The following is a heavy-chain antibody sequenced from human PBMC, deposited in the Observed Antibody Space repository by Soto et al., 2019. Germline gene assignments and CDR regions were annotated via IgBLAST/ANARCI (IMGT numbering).Heavy chain of an antibody. CDR3: ARVRDSSGWYKSDY. V-gene: IGHV3-33*01. Sequence: LRLSCAASGFTFSSYGMHWVRQAPGKGLEWVAVIWYDGSNKYYADSVKGRFTISRDNSKNTLYLQMNSLRAEDTAVYYCARVRDSSGWYKSDYWGQGTLVTVSS. CDR1: GFTFSSYG. J-gene: IGHJ4*02. D-gene: IGHD6-19*01. CDR2: IWYDGSNK.